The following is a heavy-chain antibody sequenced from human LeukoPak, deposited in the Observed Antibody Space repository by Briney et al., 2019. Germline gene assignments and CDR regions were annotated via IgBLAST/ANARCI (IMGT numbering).Heavy chain of an antibody. CDR1: GGSISSYY. V-gene: IGHV4-4*07. Sequence: SETLSLTCTVSGGSISSYYWSWIRQPAGKGLEWIGRIYTSGSTNYNPSLKSRVTMSVDTSKNQFSLKLSSVTAADTAVYYCARSENYYDSSGYTAFDYWGQGTLVTVSS. CDR3: ARSENYYDSSGYTAFDY. J-gene: IGHJ4*02. CDR2: IYTSGST. D-gene: IGHD3-22*01.